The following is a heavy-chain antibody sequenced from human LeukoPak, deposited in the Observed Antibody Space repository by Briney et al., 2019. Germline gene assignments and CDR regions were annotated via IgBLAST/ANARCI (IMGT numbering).Heavy chain of an antibody. D-gene: IGHD3-22*01. Sequence: SETLSLTCAVYGGSFSGYYWSWIRQPPGKGPEWIGEINHSGSTNYNPSLKSRVTISVDTSKNQFSLKLSSVTAADTAVYYCARGQVTMIVVVRAWYMDVWGKGTTVTVSS. V-gene: IGHV4-34*01. CDR2: INHSGST. CDR1: GGSFSGYY. J-gene: IGHJ6*03. CDR3: ARGQVTMIVVVRAWYMDV.